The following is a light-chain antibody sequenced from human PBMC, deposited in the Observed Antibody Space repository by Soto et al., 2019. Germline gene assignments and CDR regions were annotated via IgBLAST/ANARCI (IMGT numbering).Light chain of an antibody. CDR2: NAS. CDR3: QQSYSTLWT. V-gene: IGKV1-39*01. Sequence: DIQMTKSPSTLSASVGDRVTITCRASQSISNLLAWYQKKPGKAPKVLIWNASSLQRGVPSRFSGSGSGTDFTLTISSLQPEDFATYYCQQSYSTLWTFGQGTKVDIK. J-gene: IGKJ1*01. CDR1: QSISNL.